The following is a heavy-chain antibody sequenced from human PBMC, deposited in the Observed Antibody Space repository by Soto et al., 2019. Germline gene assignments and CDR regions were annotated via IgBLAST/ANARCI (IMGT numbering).Heavy chain of an antibody. CDR1: GGSISSNY. Sequence: SETLSLTCTVSGGSISSNYWTWIRQPPGKGLEWIGYVYNSGSTNYNPPLKSRVTISEDTSKSQFSLKVNSMTAADTAVYYCARYRREAVAGYTLDNWGQGSLVTVSS. J-gene: IGHJ4*02. V-gene: IGHV4-59*01. CDR2: VYNSGST. D-gene: IGHD6-13*01. CDR3: ARYRREAVAGYTLDN.